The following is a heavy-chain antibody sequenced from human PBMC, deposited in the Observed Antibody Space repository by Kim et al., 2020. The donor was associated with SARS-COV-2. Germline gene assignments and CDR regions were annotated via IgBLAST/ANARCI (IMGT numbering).Heavy chain of an antibody. Sequence: GGSLRLSCAASGFTFSSYAMHWVRQAPGKGLEWVAVISYDGSNKYYADSVKGRFTISRDNSKNTLYLQMNSLRAEDTAVYYCDRGRHDYLTRKGESDPFFDYWGQGTLVTVSS. D-gene: IGHD4-17*01. V-gene: IGHV3-30-3*01. CDR3: DRGRHDYLTRKGESDPFFDY. CDR2: ISYDGSNK. CDR1: GFTFSSYA. J-gene: IGHJ4*02.